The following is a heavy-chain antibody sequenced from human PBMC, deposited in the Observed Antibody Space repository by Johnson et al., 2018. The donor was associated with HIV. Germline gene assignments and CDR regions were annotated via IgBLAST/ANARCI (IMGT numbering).Heavy chain of an antibody. CDR1: GLSVSGTY. J-gene: IGHJ3*02. D-gene: IGHD6-6*01. V-gene: IGHV3-66*02. Sequence: VQLVESGGGLVQPGGSLRLSCATSGLSVSGTYMSWVRQAPGKGLEWVSVIYGGDRTYYADSVKGRFTISRDNSKTTLFLQMNSLRAEDTAVYYCARAAAARSSGHDAFDIWGQGTMVTVSS. CDR3: ARAAAARSSGHDAFDI. CDR2: IYGGDRT.